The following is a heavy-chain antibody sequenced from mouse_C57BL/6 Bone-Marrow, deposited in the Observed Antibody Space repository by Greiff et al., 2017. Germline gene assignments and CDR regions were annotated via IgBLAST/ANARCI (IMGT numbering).Heavy chain of an antibody. CDR1: GYTFTSYW. CDR2: IDPSDSYT. Sequence: QVQLQQPGAELVKPGASVKLSCKASGYTFTSYWMQWVKQRPGQGLEWIGEIDPSDSYTNYNQKFKGKSTLTVDKSSSTAYMQLSSLTSEDSAVYYCAREEIYYDYGFAYWGQGTLVTVSA. V-gene: IGHV1-50*01. J-gene: IGHJ3*01. CDR3: AREEIYYDYGFAY. D-gene: IGHD2-4*01.